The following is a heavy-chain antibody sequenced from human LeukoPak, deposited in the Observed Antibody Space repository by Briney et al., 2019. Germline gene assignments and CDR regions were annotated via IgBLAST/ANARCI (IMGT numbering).Heavy chain of an antibody. CDR3: ARRGSYSGGFDY. CDR1: GGSISGYY. CDR2: TYYSGST. D-gene: IGHD1-26*01. J-gene: IGHJ4*02. Sequence: PSETLSLTCTVSGGSISGYYWNWIRQPPGKGLEWIGYTYYSGSTNYNPSLKSRVTISLDTSKNQFVLKLSSVTAADTAMYYCARRGSYSGGFDYWGQGTLVTVSS. V-gene: IGHV4-59*08.